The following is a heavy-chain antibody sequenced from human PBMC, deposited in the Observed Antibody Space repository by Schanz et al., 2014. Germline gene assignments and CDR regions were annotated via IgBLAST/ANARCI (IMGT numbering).Heavy chain of an antibody. D-gene: IGHD4-17*01. CDR3: ALKIRVGVYGRKWHESLDI. CDR1: GFTFSSHW. V-gene: IGHV3-74*01. Sequence: EVQLVQSGGGLVQPGGSLRLSCAASGFTFSSHWMHWVRQDPGKGLVWVARINSVGSNTDYADSVTGRFTISRYNAKNTLHLQMISLRTDDPAVYDSALKIRVGVYGRKWHESLDIWGQGTMVAVSS. J-gene: IGHJ3*02. CDR2: INSVGSNT.